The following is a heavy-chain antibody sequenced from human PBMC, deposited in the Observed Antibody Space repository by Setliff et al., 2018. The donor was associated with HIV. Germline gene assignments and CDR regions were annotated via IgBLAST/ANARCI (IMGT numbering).Heavy chain of an antibody. CDR3: AREDSSWYGSLDY. D-gene: IGHD6-13*01. Sequence: GGSLRLSCAASGFTFSTYAMSWVRQAPGKGLEWVSAISGSGGTTYYADFVKGRFTISRDNSENTLYLQMNSLRAEDMAVYYCAREDSSWYGSLDYWGQGTLVTVSS. J-gene: IGHJ4*02. V-gene: IGHV3-23*01. CDR2: ISGSGGTT. CDR1: GFTFSTYA.